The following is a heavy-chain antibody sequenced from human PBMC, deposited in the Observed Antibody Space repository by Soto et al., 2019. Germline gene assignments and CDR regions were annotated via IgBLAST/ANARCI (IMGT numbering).Heavy chain of an antibody. D-gene: IGHD3-3*01. V-gene: IGHV4-59*01. CDR2: IYYSGST. CDR3: ASSLRYYDFWSGYDGASDYYYYGMDV. J-gene: IGHJ6*02. Sequence: PSETLSLTCTVSGGSISSYYWSWIRQPPGKGLEWIGYIYYSGSTNYNPSLKSRVTISVDTSKNQFSLKLSSVTAADTAVYYCASSLRYYDFWSGYDGASDYYYYGMDVWGQGTTVTV. CDR1: GGSISSYY.